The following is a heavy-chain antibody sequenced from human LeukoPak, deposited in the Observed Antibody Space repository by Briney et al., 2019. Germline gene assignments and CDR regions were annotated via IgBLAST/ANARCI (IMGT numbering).Heavy chain of an antibody. CDR2: IYYSGST. Sequence: SQTLSLTCTVSGGXISSGDYYWSWIRQPPGKGLEWGGSIYYSGSTYCNPSLKSRVTISVDTSKNQFSLNLSSVTAADTAVYYCARDGSDWSMDVWGQGTTVTVSS. D-gene: IGHD2-21*01. V-gene: IGHV4-30-4*01. CDR3: ARDGSDWSMDV. J-gene: IGHJ6*02. CDR1: GGXISSGDYY.